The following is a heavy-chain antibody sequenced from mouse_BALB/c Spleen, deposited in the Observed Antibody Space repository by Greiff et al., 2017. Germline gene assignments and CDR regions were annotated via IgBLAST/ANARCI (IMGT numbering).Heavy chain of an antibody. J-gene: IGHJ2*01. CDR3: ARDYDGYYFDY. CDR1: GYTFTSYW. V-gene: IGHV1S26*01. D-gene: IGHD2-4*01. CDR2: INPSTGYT. Sequence: QVQLQQPGAELVKPGASVKMSCKASGYTFTSYWMHWVKQRPGQGLEWIGYINPSTGYTEYNQKFKDKATLTADKSSSTAYMQLSSLTSEDSAVYYCARDYDGYYFDYWGQGTTLTVSS.